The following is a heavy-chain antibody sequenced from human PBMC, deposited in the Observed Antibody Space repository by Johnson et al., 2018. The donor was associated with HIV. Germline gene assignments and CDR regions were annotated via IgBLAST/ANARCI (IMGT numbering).Heavy chain of an antibody. J-gene: IGHJ3*02. CDR1: GFTFSSYG. CDR3: ARERLRAGAFDI. D-gene: IGHD6-13*01. Sequence: VQLVESGGGVVQPGRSLRLSCAASGFTFSSYGMHWVRQAPGKGLAWVAVISYDGSNKSYVDSVKGRFTISRDNAKNSLYLQMNSLRAEDTAVYYCARERLRAGAFDIWGQGTMVTVSS. V-gene: IGHV3-30*03. CDR2: ISYDGSNK.